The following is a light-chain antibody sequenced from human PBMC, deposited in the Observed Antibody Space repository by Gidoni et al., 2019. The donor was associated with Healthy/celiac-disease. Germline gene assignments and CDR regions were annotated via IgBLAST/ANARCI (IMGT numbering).Light chain of an antibody. CDR2: DAS. Sequence: DIQMTQSPSTLSASVGDRVTITCRASQSISSWLAWYQQKPGKAPKLLIYDASSLEIGVPSRFSGSGSGTEFTLTVSSLQPDDFATYYCQQYNSYPYTFGQGTKLEIK. V-gene: IGKV1-5*01. CDR1: QSISSW. CDR3: QQYNSYPYT. J-gene: IGKJ2*01.